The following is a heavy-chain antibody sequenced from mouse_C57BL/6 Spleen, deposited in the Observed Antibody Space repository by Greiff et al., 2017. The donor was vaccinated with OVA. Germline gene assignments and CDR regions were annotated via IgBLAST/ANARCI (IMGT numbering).Heavy chain of an antibody. CDR1: GYALSSSW. CDR3: ARYRYAMDY. Sequence: VQLQQSGPELVKPGASVKISCKASGYALSSSWMNWVKQRPGKGLEWIGRIYPGDGDTNYNGKFKGKATLTADKSSSTAYMQLSSLTSEDSAVYFCARYRYAMDYWGQGTSVTVSS. V-gene: IGHV1-82*01. J-gene: IGHJ4*01. CDR2: IYPGDGDT.